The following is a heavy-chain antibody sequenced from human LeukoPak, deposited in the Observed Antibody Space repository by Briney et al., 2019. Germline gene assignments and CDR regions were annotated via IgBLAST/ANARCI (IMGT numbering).Heavy chain of an antibody. CDR3: ARDAPPPYCSVGTCYFDY. CDR2: VYYSGST. Sequence: SETLSLTCTVSGDSVSRYYWSWIRQPPGKGLEWIGYVYYSGSTNYNPSLKSRVSISIDTSKNHFSLKLFSVTAADTAVYYCARDAPPPYCSVGTCYFDYWGQGTLVTVSS. CDR1: GDSVSRYY. D-gene: IGHD2-15*01. J-gene: IGHJ4*02. V-gene: IGHV4-59*02.